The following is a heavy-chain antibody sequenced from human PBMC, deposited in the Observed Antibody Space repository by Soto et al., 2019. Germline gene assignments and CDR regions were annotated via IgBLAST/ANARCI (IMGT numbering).Heavy chain of an antibody. D-gene: IGHD3-22*01. CDR1: GFTFSSYA. CDR3: AKGLYNSGVPFDY. J-gene: IGHJ4*02. CDR2: ISGGGGST. V-gene: IGHV3-23*01. Sequence: EVQLLESGGGLVQPGGSLRLSCAASGFTFSSYAMSWVRQAPGKGLEWVSTISGGGGSTYYADSVKGRFTISRDNSRNTLFLQMNSVRAEDTAVYYCAKGLYNSGVPFDYWGQGTLVTVSS.